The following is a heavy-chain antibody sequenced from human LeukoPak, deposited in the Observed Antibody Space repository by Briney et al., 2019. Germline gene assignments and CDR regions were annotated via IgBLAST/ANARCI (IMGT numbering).Heavy chain of an antibody. CDR1: GFTFSSYW. CDR2: INSDGSST. D-gene: IGHD3-10*01. Sequence: PRGSLRLSCAASGFTFSSYWMHWVRQAPGKGLVWVSRINSDGSSTSYADSVKGRFTISRDNAKNTLYLQMNSLRAEDTAVYYCAREAGSGSLLYYYYYGMDVWGKGTTVTVSS. V-gene: IGHV3-74*01. J-gene: IGHJ6*04. CDR3: AREAGSGSLLYYYYYGMDV.